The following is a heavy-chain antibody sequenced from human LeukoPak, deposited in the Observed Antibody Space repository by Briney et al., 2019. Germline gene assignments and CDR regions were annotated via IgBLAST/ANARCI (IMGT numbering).Heavy chain of an antibody. Sequence: SETLSLTCTVSGGSISSSSYYWGWIRQPPGKGLEWIGSIYYSGSTYYNPSLKSRVTISVDTSKNQFSLKLSSVTAADTAVYCCARESRGYSINFDYWGQGTLVTVSS. V-gene: IGHV4-39*07. CDR2: IYYSGST. J-gene: IGHJ4*02. D-gene: IGHD4-11*01. CDR3: ARESRGYSINFDY. CDR1: GGSISSSSYY.